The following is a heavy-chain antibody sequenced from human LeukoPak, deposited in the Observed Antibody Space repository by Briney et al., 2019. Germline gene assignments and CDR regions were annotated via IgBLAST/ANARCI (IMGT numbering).Heavy chain of an antibody. CDR1: GFTFSTYA. J-gene: IGHJ4*02. CDR3: AREEATSIILDY. V-gene: IGHV3-23*01. D-gene: IGHD1-26*01. Sequence: GGSLRLSCAASGFTFSTYAVNWVRQAPGKGLEWVSTISGSGDSTYYADSVKGRFTISRDNSKNTLFLQVNSLRAEDTAVYYCAREEATSIILDYWGQGTLVTVSS. CDR2: ISGSGDST.